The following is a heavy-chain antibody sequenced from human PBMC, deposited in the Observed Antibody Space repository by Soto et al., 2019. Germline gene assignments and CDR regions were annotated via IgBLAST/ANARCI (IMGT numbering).Heavy chain of an antibody. CDR2: IWYDGSNK. J-gene: IGHJ4*02. CDR3: ARDRVRDVVGATEVDY. V-gene: IGHV3-33*01. CDR1: GFTFSSYG. Sequence: GGSLRLSCAASGFTFSSYGMHWVRQAPGKGLEWVAVIWYDGSNKYYADSVKGRFTISRDNSKNTLYLQMKSLKAEDTDVYYCARDRVRDVVGATEVDYWGQGTLVTVSS. D-gene: IGHD1-26*01.